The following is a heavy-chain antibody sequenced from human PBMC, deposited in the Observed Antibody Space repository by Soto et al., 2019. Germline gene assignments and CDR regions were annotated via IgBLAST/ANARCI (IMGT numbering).Heavy chain of an antibody. J-gene: IGHJ4*02. CDR3: AGEDFSTAYGCFDY. V-gene: IGHV3-33*01. CDR2: VDTATE. CDR1: GFSFSTHG. Sequence: QVQLVESGGGVVQPGRSLRLSCVASGFSFSTHGMHWVRQAPGKGLEWVAVVDTATEYYTDSVKGRFTISRDNSKNTPYLQMNSLRVEDTAVYYWAGEDFSTAYGCFDYWGQGTLVTVSS. D-gene: IGHD3-9*01.